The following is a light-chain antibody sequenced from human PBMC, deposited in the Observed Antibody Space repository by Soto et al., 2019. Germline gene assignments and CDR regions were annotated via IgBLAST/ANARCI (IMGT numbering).Light chain of an antibody. CDR2: DVS. CDR3: SSYAGSNVL. J-gene: IGLJ2*01. Sequence: QSALTQPASVSGSPGQSITISCTGTSRDVGAYNYVSWYQQHPGKAPKLMIYDVSKRPSGVPDRFSGSKSGNTASLTVSGLQAEDEANYYCSSYAGSNVLFGGGTKLTVL. CDR1: SRDVGAYNY. V-gene: IGLV2-8*01.